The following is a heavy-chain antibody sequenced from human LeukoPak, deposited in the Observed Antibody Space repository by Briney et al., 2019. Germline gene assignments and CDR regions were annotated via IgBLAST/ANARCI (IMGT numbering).Heavy chain of an antibody. D-gene: IGHD3/OR15-3a*01. Sequence: PGGSLRLSCAASGFTFSSYAMHWVRQAPGKGLEWVAVISYDGNSKNYADSVKGRFTFSRDNDQNTLYLQVNSLRDEDTAVYYWARDLDLRRLYYYSYGMDVGGQGTTFTVSS. V-gene: IGHV3-30-3*01. CDR1: GFTFSSYA. J-gene: IGHJ6*02. CDR3: ARDLDLRRLYYYSYGMDV. CDR2: ISYDGNSK.